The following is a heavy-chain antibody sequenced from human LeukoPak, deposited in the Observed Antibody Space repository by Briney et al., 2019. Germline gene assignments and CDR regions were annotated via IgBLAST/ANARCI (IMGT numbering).Heavy chain of an antibody. J-gene: IGHJ4*02. CDR3: AAPYPYVSYDSSGYTH. CDR1: GFTLTSSA. V-gene: IGHV1-58*01. D-gene: IGHD3-22*01. Sequence: SLKVSCKASGFTLTSSAVQWVRHARRQRLEWIGWIVVSSGNTNDEQNFQERVTITRDMSTSTAYMELSSLRSEDTAVYYCAAPYPYVSYDSSGYTHWGQGTLVTVSS. CDR2: IVVSSGNT.